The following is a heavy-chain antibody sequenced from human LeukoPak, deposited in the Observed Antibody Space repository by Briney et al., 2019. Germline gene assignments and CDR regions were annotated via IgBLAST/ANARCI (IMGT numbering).Heavy chain of an antibody. J-gene: IGHJ6*02. V-gene: IGHV3-21*01. CDR1: GFTFSGYS. CDR2: ITSSGSSM. CDR3: AKDNYYYYYGMDV. Sequence: PGGSLRLSCAGSGFTFSGYSLNWVRQAPGKGLEWVSSITSSGSSMYYADSVKGRFTISRDNSKNTLYLQMNSLRAEDTAVYYCAKDNYYYYYGMDVWGQGTTVTVSS.